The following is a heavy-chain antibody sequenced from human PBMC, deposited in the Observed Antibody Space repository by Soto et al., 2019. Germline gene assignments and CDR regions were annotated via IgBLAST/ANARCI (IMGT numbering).Heavy chain of an antibody. J-gene: IGHJ4*02. Sequence: EVQLVESGGGLVQPGGSLRLSCAASGFTFSSYAMHWVRQAPGKGLEYVSAISSNGGSTYYANSVKGRFTISRDNSKNTLDLQMGSLRAEDMAVYYCASSAAGYYFDYWGQGTLVTVSS. D-gene: IGHD6-13*01. CDR3: ASSAAGYYFDY. V-gene: IGHV3-64*01. CDR1: GFTFSSYA. CDR2: ISSNGGST.